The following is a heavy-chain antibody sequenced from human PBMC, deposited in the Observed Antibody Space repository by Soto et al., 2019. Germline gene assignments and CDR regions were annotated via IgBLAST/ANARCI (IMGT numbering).Heavy chain of an antibody. J-gene: IGHJ3*02. Sequence: GGSLRLSCAASGFTFSSYSMNWVRQAPGKGLEWVSSISSSGSYIYYADSVKGRFTISRDNAKNSLYLQMNSLRAEYTAVYYCARAPVDDAFDIWGQGTMVTVSS. CDR2: ISSSGSYI. CDR1: GFTFSSYS. V-gene: IGHV3-21*01. CDR3: ARAPVDDAFDI.